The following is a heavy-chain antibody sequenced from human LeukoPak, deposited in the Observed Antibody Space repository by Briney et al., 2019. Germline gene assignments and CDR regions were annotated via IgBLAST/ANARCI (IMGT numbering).Heavy chain of an antibody. CDR2: MSGSGGST. CDR3: AKDHYATRPDY. CDR1: GFTFSSYA. J-gene: IGHJ4*02. V-gene: IGHV3-23*01. D-gene: IGHD2-2*01. Sequence: GGSLRLSCAASGFTFSSYAMSRVPQAPGKGREGGSAMSGSGGSTYYAEAVKGRFTISRDNSKNTLYLQMNSLRAEDTAVYYCAKDHYATRPDYWGQGTLVTVSS.